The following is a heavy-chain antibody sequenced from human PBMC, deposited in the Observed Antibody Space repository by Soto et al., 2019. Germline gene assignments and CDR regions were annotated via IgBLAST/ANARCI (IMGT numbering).Heavy chain of an antibody. D-gene: IGHD3-22*01. J-gene: IGHJ4*02. Sequence: PGGSLRLSCAASGFTFSSYSMNWVRQAPGKGLEWVSSIISSSTYIYYADSVKGRFTLSRGTANNSLYLQMNSLSPDDPAVYYRARSVYYGSSGYHVGIDYWGEGCVDCVS. V-gene: IGHV3-21*01. CDR1: GFTFSSYS. CDR3: ARSVYYGSSGYHVGIDY. CDR2: IISSSTYI.